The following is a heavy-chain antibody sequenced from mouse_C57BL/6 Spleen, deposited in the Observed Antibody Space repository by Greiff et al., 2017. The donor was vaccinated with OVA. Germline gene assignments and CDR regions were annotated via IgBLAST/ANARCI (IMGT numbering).Heavy chain of an antibody. Sequence: QVQLQQSGPELVKPGASVKISCKASGYSFTSYYIHWVKQRPGQGLEWIGWIYPGSGNTNYNEKFKGKATLTADTSSSTAYMQLSSLTSEDSAVYYCASSSYGNYAAYWGQGTLVTVSA. CDR2: IYPGSGNT. D-gene: IGHD2-1*01. CDR3: ASSSYGNYAAY. V-gene: IGHV1-66*01. CDR1: GYSFTSYY. J-gene: IGHJ3*01.